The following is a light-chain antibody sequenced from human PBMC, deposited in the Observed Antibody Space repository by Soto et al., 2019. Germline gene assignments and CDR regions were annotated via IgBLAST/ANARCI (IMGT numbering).Light chain of an antibody. V-gene: IGKV3-15*01. CDR3: HQYNSWPWT. J-gene: IGKJ1*01. CDR2: DAS. CDR1: HNIDRN. Sequence: AMTQSPATLSVCPGDRDILXCRASHNIDRNVAWYQQRPGQPPRLLIYDASTRAYDGPGRFSGSGSGREFTLTISSLQYEDFAIYSGHQYNSWPWTFGQGTKVDI.